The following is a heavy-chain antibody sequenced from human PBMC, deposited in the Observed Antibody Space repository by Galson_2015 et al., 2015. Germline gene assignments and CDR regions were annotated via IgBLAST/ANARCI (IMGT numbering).Heavy chain of an antibody. Sequence: SVKVSCKASGGTFSTYAISWVRQVPGQGLEWMGGIIPIFRTSTHAQKFQGRVTITADESTSTVYMDLSSLTSEDTAVYYCATRGGDCSSTSCYTILDYWGQGTLVTVSS. V-gene: IGHV1-69*13. J-gene: IGHJ4*02. D-gene: IGHD2-2*02. CDR2: IIPIFRTS. CDR3: ATRGGDCSSTSCYTILDY. CDR1: GGTFSTYA.